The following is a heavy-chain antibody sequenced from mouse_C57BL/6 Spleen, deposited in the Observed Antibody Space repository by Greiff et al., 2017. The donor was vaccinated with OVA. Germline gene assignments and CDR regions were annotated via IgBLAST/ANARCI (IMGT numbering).Heavy chain of an antibody. CDR1: GFTFSSYA. CDR2: ISSGGDYI. D-gene: IGHD2-1*01. Sequence: EVMLVESGEGLVKPGGSLKLSCAASGFTFSSYAMSWVRQTPEKRLEWVAYISSGGDYIYYADTVKGRFTISRDNARNTLYLQMSSLKSEDTAMYYCTRDGNYDYYAMDYWGQGTSVTVSS. CDR3: TRDGNYDYYAMDY. J-gene: IGHJ4*01. V-gene: IGHV5-9-1*02.